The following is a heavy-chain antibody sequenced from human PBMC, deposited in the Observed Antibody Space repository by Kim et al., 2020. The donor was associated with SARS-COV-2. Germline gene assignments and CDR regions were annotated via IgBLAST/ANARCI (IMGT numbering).Heavy chain of an antibody. J-gene: IGHJ4*02. CDR3: ARYCSGGSCYPGWVYFDY. Sequence: SVKVSCKASGGTFSSYAISWVRQAPGHGLEWMGGIIPIFGTANYAQKFQGRVTITADESTSTAYMELSSLRSEDTAVYYCARYCSGGSCYPGWVYFDYWGQGTLVTVSS. V-gene: IGHV1-69*13. D-gene: IGHD2-15*01. CDR1: GGTFSSYA. CDR2: IIPIFGTA.